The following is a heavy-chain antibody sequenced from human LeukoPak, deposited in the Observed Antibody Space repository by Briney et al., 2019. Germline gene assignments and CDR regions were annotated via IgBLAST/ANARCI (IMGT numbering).Heavy chain of an antibody. CDR1: GYTFTGYY. CDR3: ARSRKLGAFDI. D-gene: IGHD1-14*01. J-gene: IGHJ3*02. Sequence: ASVKVSCKASGYTFTGYYMHWVRQAPGQGLEWMGWINPNSGGTNYAQKFQGRVTMTTDTSTSTAYMELRSLRSDDTAVYYCARSRKLGAFDIWGQGTMVTVSS. CDR2: INPNSGGT. V-gene: IGHV1-2*02.